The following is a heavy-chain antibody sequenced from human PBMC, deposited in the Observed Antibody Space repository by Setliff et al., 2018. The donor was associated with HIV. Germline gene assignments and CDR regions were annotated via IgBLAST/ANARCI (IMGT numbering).Heavy chain of an antibody. Sequence: SSETLSLTCTVSGGSFRSSRYYWGWIRQPPGKGLKWIGNIHYGGFFWYSPSLKSRVTISVDTSKNQFSLKLSSVTAADTAVYYCAKTIRGYISGDYMDVWGKGTTVTVSS. V-gene: IGHV4-39*07. CDR3: AKTIRGYISGDYMDV. CDR2: IHYGGFF. D-gene: IGHD5-18*01. J-gene: IGHJ6*03. CDR1: GGSFRSSRYY.